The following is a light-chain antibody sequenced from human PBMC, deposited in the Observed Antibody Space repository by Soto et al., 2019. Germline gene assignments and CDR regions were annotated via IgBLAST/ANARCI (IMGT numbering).Light chain of an antibody. CDR2: GAS. V-gene: IGKV3D-15*01. Sequence: EIVGTHSPCALSVAQGEKANLSCRASQSVSSSYLAWYQQKPGQAPRLLIYGASSRATGIPDRFSGSGSGTEFTLTISSLQSEDFAVYYCQQYNDWPLTFGGGSKV. J-gene: IGKJ4*01. CDR3: QQYNDWPLT. CDR1: QSVSSSY.